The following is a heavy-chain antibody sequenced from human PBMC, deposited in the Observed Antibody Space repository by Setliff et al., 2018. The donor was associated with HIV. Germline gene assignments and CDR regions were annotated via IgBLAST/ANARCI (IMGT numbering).Heavy chain of an antibody. Sequence: GGSLRLSCAASGFTFSNYWMHWVRQAPGKGPVWVSRIAVDGSRTDYADSVKGRFTISRDNSKNTLYLQMNSLRAEDTAVYYCAKTPSSGWYSLYLDYWGQGTLVTVSS. D-gene: IGHD6-19*01. CDR3: AKTPSSGWYSLYLDY. CDR1: GFTFSNYW. J-gene: IGHJ4*02. V-gene: IGHV3-74*01. CDR2: IAVDGSRT.